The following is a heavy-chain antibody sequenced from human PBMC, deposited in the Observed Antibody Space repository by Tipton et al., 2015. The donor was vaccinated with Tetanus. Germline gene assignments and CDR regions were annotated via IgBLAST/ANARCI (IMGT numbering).Heavy chain of an antibody. V-gene: IGHV4-4*07. CDR1: GVSISGYY. CDR3: ATDRRGPGEVRGLDN. J-gene: IGHJ4*02. D-gene: IGHD3-10*01. Sequence: LRLSCTVSGVSISGYYRSWIRQPAGKGLEWIGRVDRSGTTTYNPSLKGRVTMSLDTSKTHFSLRLDSVTAADTAVYYCATDRRGPGEVRGLDNWGQGTLVTVSS. CDR2: VDRSGTT.